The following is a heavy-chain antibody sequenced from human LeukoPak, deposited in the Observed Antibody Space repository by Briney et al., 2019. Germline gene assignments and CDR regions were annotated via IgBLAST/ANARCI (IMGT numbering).Heavy chain of an antibody. J-gene: IGHJ6*02. CDR3: ARDNPIVVVGPGMDV. Sequence: GGSLRLSCEASGFTFSDYYMSWTRQAPGKGLEWVSHIISSGDSRSYADSVKGRFTISGDNAKNSLYLQMNSLRAEDTAVYYCARDNPIVVVGPGMDVWGQGTTVTVSS. D-gene: IGHD2-15*01. V-gene: IGHV3-11*01. CDR1: GFTFSDYY. CDR2: IISSGDSR.